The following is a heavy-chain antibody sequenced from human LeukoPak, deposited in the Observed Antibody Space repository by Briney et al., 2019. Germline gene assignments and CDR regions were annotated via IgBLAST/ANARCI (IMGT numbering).Heavy chain of an antibody. Sequence: PSETLSLTCAVYGGYFSCYYWSWIRQPPGKGLEWIGEINHSGSTNYNPSLKSRVTISVDTSKNQFSLKLRSVTAADTAVYYCARWGTDLWVPGVFYYYMDVWGEGTTVTVSS. D-gene: IGHD3-16*01. J-gene: IGHJ6*03. V-gene: IGHV4-34*01. CDR1: GGYFSCYY. CDR3: ARWGTDLWVPGVFYYYMDV. CDR2: INHSGST.